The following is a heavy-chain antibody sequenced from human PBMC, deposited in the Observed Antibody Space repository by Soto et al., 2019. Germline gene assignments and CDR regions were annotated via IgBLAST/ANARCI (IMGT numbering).Heavy chain of an antibody. Sequence: EVQLVESGGGLVQPGRSLRLSCAASGFTFDDYAMHWVRQVPGKGLECVSGISWNSDSIGYADSVKGRFTISRDNAKNSLYLQMNSLRAEDTAFYYCAKDYNGYVYHDDFDVWGQGTMVTVSS. CDR1: GFTFDDYA. CDR3: AKDYNGYVYHDDFDV. J-gene: IGHJ3*01. CDR2: ISWNSDSI. V-gene: IGHV3-9*01. D-gene: IGHD5-12*01.